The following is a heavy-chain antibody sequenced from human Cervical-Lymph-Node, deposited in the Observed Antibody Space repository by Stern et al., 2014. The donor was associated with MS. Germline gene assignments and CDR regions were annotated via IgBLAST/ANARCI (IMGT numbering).Heavy chain of an antibody. V-gene: IGHV2-70*15. CDR2: NDWEDDK. D-gene: IGHD3-3*01. CDR3: ARMIRDYDFATGYYVYTMDV. CDR1: GFSLSTKTMC. J-gene: IGHJ6*02. Sequence: QVTLRESGPALVKPTQTLTLTCTFSGFSLSTKTMCVSWIRQPPGKALEWLARNDWEDDKYYSTSLKTRLTISRDTSKNQVVLTMTNVHPADTATYYCARMIRDYDFATGYYVYTMDVWGQGTTVTVSS.